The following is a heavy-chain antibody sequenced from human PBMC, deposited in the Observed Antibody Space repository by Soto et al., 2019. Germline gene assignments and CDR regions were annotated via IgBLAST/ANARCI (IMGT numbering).Heavy chain of an antibody. D-gene: IGHD1-1*01. CDR3: ARDGVERRPENYYYGMDV. Sequence: GASVKVSCKASGYTFTSYYMHWVRQAPGQGLEWMGIINPSGGSTSYAQKFQGRVTMTRDTSTSTVYMELSSLRSEDTAVYYCARDGVERRPENYYYGMDVWRQGTTVTVSS. CDR1: GYTFTSYY. J-gene: IGHJ6*02. V-gene: IGHV1-46*01. CDR2: INPSGGST.